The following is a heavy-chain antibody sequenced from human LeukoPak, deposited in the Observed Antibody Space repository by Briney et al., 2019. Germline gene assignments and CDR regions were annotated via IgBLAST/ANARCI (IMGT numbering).Heavy chain of an antibody. D-gene: IGHD5-18*01. J-gene: IGHJ4*02. V-gene: IGHV3-66*01. CDR3: TTKRGYSYGYAD. CDR1: GFTVSSNY. CDR2: IYSGGST. Sequence: GGSLRLSCAASGFTVSSNYMSWVRQAPGKGLEWLSVIYSGGSTYYADSVKGRFTISRDNSKNTLYLQMNSLRAEDTTVYYCTTKRGYSYGYADWGQGTLVTVSS.